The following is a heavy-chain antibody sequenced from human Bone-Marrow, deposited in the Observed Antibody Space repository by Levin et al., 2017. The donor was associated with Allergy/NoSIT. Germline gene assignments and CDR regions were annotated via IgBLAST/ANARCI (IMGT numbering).Heavy chain of an antibody. CDR3: VRGRQKLPEDWFDP. Sequence: GESLKISCAASGFTFSNYAMNWVRQAPGKGLEWVSSITSSSRYIYYADSVKGRFTISRDYVKNALYLQMNSLRGDDTGVYYCVRGRQKLPEDWFDPWGQGTLVTVSS. J-gene: IGHJ5*02. D-gene: IGHD1-1*01. CDR1: GFTFSNYA. CDR2: ITSSSRYI. V-gene: IGHV3-21*01.